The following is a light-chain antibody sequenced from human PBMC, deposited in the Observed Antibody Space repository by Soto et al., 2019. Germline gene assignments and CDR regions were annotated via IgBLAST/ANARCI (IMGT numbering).Light chain of an antibody. CDR3: QQYYSTPPWT. CDR2: WAS. CDR1: QSVLYSSNNKNY. J-gene: IGKJ1*01. V-gene: IGKV4-1*01. Sequence: DIVMTQSPDSLAVSLGERATINCKSSQSVLYSSNNKNYLAWYQQKPGQPPKLLIYWASTRESGVPDRFSGSGSGTDFTLTISSFQAEDVAVYYCQQYYSTPPWTFGQGTKVVIK.